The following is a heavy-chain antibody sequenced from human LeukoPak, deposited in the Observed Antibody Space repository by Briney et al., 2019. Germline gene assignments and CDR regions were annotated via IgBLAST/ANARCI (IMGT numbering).Heavy chain of an antibody. CDR2: IYYSGST. V-gene: IGHV4-39*07. Sequence: SETLSLTCTVSGGSISSSSYYWGWIRQPPGKGLEWIGSIYYSGSTYYNPSLKSRVTISVDTSKNQFSLKLSSVAAADTAVYYCARAPYGLLNWFDPWGQGTLVTVSS. J-gene: IGHJ5*02. CDR1: GGSISSSSYY. D-gene: IGHD2-8*01. CDR3: ARAPYGLLNWFDP.